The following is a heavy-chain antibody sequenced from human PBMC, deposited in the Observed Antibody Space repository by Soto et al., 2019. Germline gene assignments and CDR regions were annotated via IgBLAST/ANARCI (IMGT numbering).Heavy chain of an antibody. D-gene: IGHD5-12*01. CDR1: GYPFTSYY. CDR2: INPSGGST. J-gene: IGHJ4*02. CDR3: ARGSDYSGYDHPLDY. Sequence: PSVKVSSKASGYPFTSYYMHWVQQAPGQGLEWMGIINPSGGSTSYAQKFQGRVTMTRDTSTSTVYMELSSLRSEDTAVYYCARGSDYSGYDHPLDYWGQGNLVTVSS. V-gene: IGHV1-46*03.